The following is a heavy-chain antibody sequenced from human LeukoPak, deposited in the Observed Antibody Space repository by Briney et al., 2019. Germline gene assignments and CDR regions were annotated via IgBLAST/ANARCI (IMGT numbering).Heavy chain of an antibody. D-gene: IGHD2-2*01. Sequence: SETLSLTCAVYGGSFSGYYWSWIRQPPGKGLEWIGEINHSGSTNYNPSLKSRVTISVDTSENQFSLKLSSVTAADTAVYYCARGAYGIVVVPAASSANYYYYMDVWGKGTTVTVSS. J-gene: IGHJ6*03. V-gene: IGHV4-34*01. CDR1: GGSFSGYY. CDR3: ARGAYGIVVVPAASSANYYYYMDV. CDR2: INHSGST.